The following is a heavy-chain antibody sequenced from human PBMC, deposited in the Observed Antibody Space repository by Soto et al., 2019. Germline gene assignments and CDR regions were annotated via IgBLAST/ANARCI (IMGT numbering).Heavy chain of an antibody. CDR2: IYHSGST. Sequence: SATLSLTCAVSGGSISSSNWWSWVRQPPGKGLEWIGEIYHSGSTNYNPSLKSRVTISVDKSKNQFSLKLSSVTAADTAVYYCAGVRVTMVRGVIITSGYYGMDVWGQGTTVTVSS. CDR1: GGSISSSNW. J-gene: IGHJ6*02. CDR3: AGVRVTMVRGVIITSGYYGMDV. V-gene: IGHV4-4*02. D-gene: IGHD3-10*01.